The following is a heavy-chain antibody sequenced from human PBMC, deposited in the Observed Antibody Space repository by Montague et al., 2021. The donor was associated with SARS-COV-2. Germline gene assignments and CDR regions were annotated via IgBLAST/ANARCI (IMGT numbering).Heavy chain of an antibody. CDR1: GFTISNYV. D-gene: IGHD4-23*01. V-gene: IGHV3-30*04. Sequence: SLSLSFSASGFTISNYVLHWVRRAPGKGLEWVALLSYDERNQYYADSVKGRFTITRDNSKTTLYLQMNSLTIDDTAVYYCAKGRTIIINSPFDYWGQGTPVTVSS. CDR2: LSYDERNQ. J-gene: IGHJ4*02. CDR3: AKGRTIIINSPFDY.